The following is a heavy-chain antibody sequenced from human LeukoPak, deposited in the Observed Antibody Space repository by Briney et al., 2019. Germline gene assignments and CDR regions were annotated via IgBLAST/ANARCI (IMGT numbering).Heavy chain of an antibody. D-gene: IGHD1-26*01. V-gene: IGHV1-69*05. CDR1: GGTFSSYA. CDR2: IIPIFGTA. J-gene: IGHJ5*02. Sequence: ASVKVSCKASGGTFSSYAISWVRQAPGQGLEWMGGIIPIFGTANYAQKFQGRVTITTDESTSTAYMELSSLRSEDTAVYYCARAVIGSYSGSYYGPVNWFDPWGQGTLVTVSS. CDR3: ARAVIGSYSGSYYGPVNWFDP.